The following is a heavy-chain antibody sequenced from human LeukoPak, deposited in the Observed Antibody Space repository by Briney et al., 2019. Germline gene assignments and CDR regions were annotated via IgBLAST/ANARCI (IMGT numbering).Heavy chain of an antibody. Sequence: QTGGSLRLSCAGSGFTFSSYWMHWVRQAPGKGLVWVSRINSDASSTNYADSVKGRFTISRDNAKHTLYLQMNSLRAEDTAVYYCATSPSGYNWFDPWGQGTLVTVSS. CDR2: INSDASST. D-gene: IGHD6-25*01. CDR3: ATSPSGYNWFDP. CDR1: GFTFSSYW. V-gene: IGHV3-74*01. J-gene: IGHJ5*02.